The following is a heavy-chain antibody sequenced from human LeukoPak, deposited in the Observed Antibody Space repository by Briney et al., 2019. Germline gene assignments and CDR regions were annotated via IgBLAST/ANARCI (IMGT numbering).Heavy chain of an antibody. CDR1: GGSISSYY. CDR2: IYYSGST. V-gene: IGHV4-59*08. Sequence: PSETLSLTCTVSGGSISSYYWSWIRQPPGQGLEWIGYIYYSGSTNYNPSLKSRVTISVDTSKNQFSLKLSSVTAADTAVYYCARHGGDGDDYYDSSVNDAFDIWGQGTMVTVSS. J-gene: IGHJ3*02. CDR3: ARHGGDGDDYYDSSVNDAFDI. D-gene: IGHD3-22*01.